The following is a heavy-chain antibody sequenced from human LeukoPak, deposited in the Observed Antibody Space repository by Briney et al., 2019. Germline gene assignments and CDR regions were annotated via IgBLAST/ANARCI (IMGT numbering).Heavy chain of an antibody. CDR2: INPSGGST. CDR1: GYTFTSYD. Sequence: ASVKVSCKASGYTFTSYDINWVRQATGQGLEWMGIINPSGGSTSYAQKFQGRVTMTRDTSTSTVYMELSSLRSEDTAVYYCARSPRMDSCGYYDYFDYWGQGTLVTVSS. D-gene: IGHD3-22*01. J-gene: IGHJ4*02. CDR3: ARSPRMDSCGYYDYFDY. V-gene: IGHV1-46*01.